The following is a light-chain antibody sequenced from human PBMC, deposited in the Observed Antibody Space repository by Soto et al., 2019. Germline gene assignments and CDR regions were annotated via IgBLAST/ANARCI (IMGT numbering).Light chain of an antibody. J-gene: IGKJ1*01. CDR2: EAS. CDR1: QSISGS. Sequence: DIQMTQSPSTLSASVGDRVTITCRASQSISGSLAWYQQKPGKAPKLLIYEASNLKSGVPSRFSGSGSVTEYTLPIRSLQPDDSASYYCQQYNGYWTFGQGTRLEIK. V-gene: IGKV1-5*03. CDR3: QQYNGYWT.